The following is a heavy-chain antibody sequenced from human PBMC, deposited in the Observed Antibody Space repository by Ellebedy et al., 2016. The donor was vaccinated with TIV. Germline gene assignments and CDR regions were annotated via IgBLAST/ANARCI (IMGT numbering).Heavy chain of an antibody. Sequence: PGGSLRLSCAVSGFSASSNYMTWLRQAPGEGLEWVSIIYGGDRTYYADSVKGRFTISTDNSKNTVYRQMNSLTVEDTAVYYCARFDLLTVVTLDYWGQGTLVTVSS. J-gene: IGHJ4*02. CDR3: ARFDLLTVVTLDY. CDR2: IYGGDRT. CDR1: GFSASSNY. D-gene: IGHD4-23*01. V-gene: IGHV3-66*01.